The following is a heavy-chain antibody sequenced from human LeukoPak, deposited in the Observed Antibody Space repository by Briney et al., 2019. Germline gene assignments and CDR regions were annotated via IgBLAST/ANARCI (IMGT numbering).Heavy chain of an antibody. CDR3: AKERGIVVVPAAGDAFDI. Sequence: GGSLRLSCAASGFTFSSYAMSWVRQAPGKGLEWVSAISGSGGSTYYADSVKGRFTISRDNSKNTLYLQMNSLRAVDTAVYYCAKERGIVVVPAAGDAFDIWGQGTMVTVSS. CDR2: ISGSGGST. D-gene: IGHD2-2*01. CDR1: GFTFSSYA. V-gene: IGHV3-23*01. J-gene: IGHJ3*02.